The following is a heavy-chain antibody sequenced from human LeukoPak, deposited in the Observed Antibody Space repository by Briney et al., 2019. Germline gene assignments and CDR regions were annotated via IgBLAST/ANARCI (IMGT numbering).Heavy chain of an antibody. D-gene: IGHD2-15*01. Sequence: GGSLRLLCAASGFTFSSYSMMWVRQAPGKGLECVSSISTSSSYIYYADSVKGRFTISRDNARNSLYLQMNTLRAEDTAVYSCARGADGVSSNSRGWFDPWGQGTLVTVSS. V-gene: IGHV3-21*01. CDR2: ISTSSSYI. CDR3: ARGADGVSSNSRGWFDP. CDR1: GFTFSSYS. J-gene: IGHJ5*02.